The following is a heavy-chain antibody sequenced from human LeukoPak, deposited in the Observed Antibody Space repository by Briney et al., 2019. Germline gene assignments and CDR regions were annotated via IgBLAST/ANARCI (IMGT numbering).Heavy chain of an antibody. Sequence: SETLSLTCTVSGGSISSGSYYWSWIRQPAGKELEWIGRIYTSGSTNYNPSLKSRVTISVDTSNNQFSLKLSSVTAADTAVYYCARDSGLWFGESNWGQGTLVTVSS. CDR1: GGSISSGSYY. D-gene: IGHD3-10*01. J-gene: IGHJ4*02. CDR3: ARDSGLWFGESN. CDR2: IYTSGST. V-gene: IGHV4-61*02.